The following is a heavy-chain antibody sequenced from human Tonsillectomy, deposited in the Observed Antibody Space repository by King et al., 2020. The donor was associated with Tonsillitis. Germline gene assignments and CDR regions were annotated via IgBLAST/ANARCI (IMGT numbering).Heavy chain of an antibody. CDR3: ARRPMVRGVIIWFDP. Sequence: QLVQSGAEVKKPGASVKVSWKASGYTFTSYDINWVRQATGQGLEWMGWMNPNSGNTGYAQKFQGRVTMTRNTSISTAYMELSSLRSEDTAVYYCARRPMVRGVIIWFDPWGQGTLVTVSS. CDR1: GYTFTSYD. D-gene: IGHD3-10*01. J-gene: IGHJ5*02. CDR2: MNPNSGNT. V-gene: IGHV1-8*02.